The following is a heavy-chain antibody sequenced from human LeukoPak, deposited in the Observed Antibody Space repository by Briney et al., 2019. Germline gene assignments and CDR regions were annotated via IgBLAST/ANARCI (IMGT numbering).Heavy chain of an antibody. D-gene: IGHD2-2*01. CDR2: ISYDGSNK. J-gene: IGHJ5*02. V-gene: IGHV3-30-3*01. CDR3: ASLGGIVVVPAAIWDWFDP. Sequence: GRSLRLSCAASRFTVSSYAMHWVRQAPGKGLEWVAVISYDGSNKYYADSVKGRFTISRDNSKNTLYLQMNSLRAEDTAVYYCASLGGIVVVPAAIWDWFDPWGQGTLVTVSS. CDR1: RFTVSSYA.